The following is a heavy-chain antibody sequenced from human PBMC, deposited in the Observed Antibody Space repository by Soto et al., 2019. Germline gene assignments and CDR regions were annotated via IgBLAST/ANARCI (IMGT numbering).Heavy chain of an antibody. J-gene: IGHJ6*02. V-gene: IGHV4-61*01. Sequence: QVQLQESGPGLVKPSETLSLTCTVSGGSVSSGSYYWSWILQPPGKGLEWIGYISYSGSTNYNPSLKSLVTISVDTSNNQFSLKLSYVTAADTAVYYCAREPTTVTNSYYYALDVWGQGTTVTVSS. CDR3: AREPTTVTNSYYYALDV. CDR2: ISYSGST. CDR1: GGSVSSGSYY. D-gene: IGHD4-17*01.